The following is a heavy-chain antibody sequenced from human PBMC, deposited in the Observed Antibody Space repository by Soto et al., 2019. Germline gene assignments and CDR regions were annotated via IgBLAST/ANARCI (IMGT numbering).Heavy chain of an antibody. CDR3: ARTDRDFYGLDV. Sequence: EVQLVESGGGLVQPGGSLRLSREASGFTFRNYDMHWVRQGTGKGLEWVSGISAAGDPDYADSVEGRFTISRENAQNSFLLQMNSLRVGDTAVYCCARTDRDFYGLDVWGQGTTVIVSS. CDR2: ISAAGDP. V-gene: IGHV3-13*05. J-gene: IGHJ6*02. CDR1: GFTFRNYD.